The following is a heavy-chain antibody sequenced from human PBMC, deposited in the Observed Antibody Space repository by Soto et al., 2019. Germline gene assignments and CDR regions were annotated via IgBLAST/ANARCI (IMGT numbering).Heavy chain of an antibody. Sequence: GASVKVSCKASGYTFTSYAMHWVRQAPGQRLEWMGWINAGNGNTKYSQKFQGRVTITRDTSASTAYMELSSLRSEDTAVYYCARGGGYSGYDYLAYWGQGTPVTVSS. CDR2: INAGNGNT. CDR1: GYTFTSYA. V-gene: IGHV1-3*01. CDR3: ARGGGYSGYDYLAY. J-gene: IGHJ4*02. D-gene: IGHD5-12*01.